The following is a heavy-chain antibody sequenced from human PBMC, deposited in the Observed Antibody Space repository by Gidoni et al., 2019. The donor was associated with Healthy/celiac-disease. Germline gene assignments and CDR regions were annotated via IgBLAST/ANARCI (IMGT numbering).Heavy chain of an antibody. D-gene: IGHD2-21*01. J-gene: IGHJ4*02. V-gene: IGHV4-31*03. CDR3: ARGLPDCGGDCYPSAFDY. Sequence: QVQLQESGPGLMKPSQTLSLTCTFSGGAISSGGYYWSWIRQHRGKGLEWCGSIYYSGSTYDNPSLKSRVTISVDTSKNQFSLKLSSVTAADTAVYYCARGLPDCGGDCYPSAFDYWGQGTLVTVSS. CDR1: GGAISSGGYY. CDR2: IYYSGST.